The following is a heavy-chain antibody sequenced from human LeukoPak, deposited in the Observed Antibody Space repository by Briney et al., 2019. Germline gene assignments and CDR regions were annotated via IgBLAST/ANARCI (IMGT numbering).Heavy chain of an antibody. V-gene: IGHV3-23*01. J-gene: IGHJ4*02. Sequence: GGSLRLSCVASAFTFTSYAMSWARQPPGRGLEWVSAIMGSGGSTYYADSVKGRFTISRDNSKNTLYLQMNSLRAEDTAVYYCAKDFLVGQQLVTNFDYWGQGTLVTVSS. CDR2: IMGSGGST. CDR1: AFTFTSYA. D-gene: IGHD6-13*01. CDR3: AKDFLVGQQLVTNFDY.